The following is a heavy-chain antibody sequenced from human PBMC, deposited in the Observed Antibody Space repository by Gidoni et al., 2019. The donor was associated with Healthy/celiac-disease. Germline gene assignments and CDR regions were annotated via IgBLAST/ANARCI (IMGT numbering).Heavy chain of an antibody. CDR2: ISYDGSNK. D-gene: IGHD3-22*01. Sequence: PGKGLEWVAVISYDGSNKYYADSVKCRFTISRDNSKNTLYLQMNSLRAEETAVYYCARAGLAHYYYYYMDVWGKGTTVTVSS. J-gene: IGHJ6*03. V-gene: IGHV3-30*01. CDR3: ARAGLAHYYYYYMDV.